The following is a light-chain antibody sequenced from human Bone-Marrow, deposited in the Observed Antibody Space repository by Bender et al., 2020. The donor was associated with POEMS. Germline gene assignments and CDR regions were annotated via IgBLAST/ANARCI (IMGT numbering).Light chain of an antibody. CDR3: QVWDISSGHAE. Sequence: SSELTQPPSVSVSPGQPARTTCSGATLSKQYAYWYQQNPGQAPVVVVYEDRDRPSGIPERFSGCKSGNTATLAMSRVEAGDEADYYCQVWDISSGHAEFGAGAKLTVL. V-gene: IGLV3-21*02. CDR2: EDR. CDR1: TLSKQY. J-gene: IGLJ2*01.